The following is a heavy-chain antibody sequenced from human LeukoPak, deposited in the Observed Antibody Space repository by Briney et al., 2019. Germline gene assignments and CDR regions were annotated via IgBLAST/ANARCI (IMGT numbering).Heavy chain of an antibody. CDR2: ISSSSSYI. J-gene: IGHJ4*02. D-gene: IGHD2-2*01. V-gene: IGHV3-21*04. CDR1: GFTFSSYS. CDR3: AKGSKYQLLGDLDY. Sequence: GGSLRLSCAASGFTFSSYSMNWVRQAPGKGLEWVSCISSSSSYIYNADSVKGRFTISRDNAKNSLYLQMNSLRAEDTALYYCAKGSKYQLLGDLDYWGQGTLVTVSS.